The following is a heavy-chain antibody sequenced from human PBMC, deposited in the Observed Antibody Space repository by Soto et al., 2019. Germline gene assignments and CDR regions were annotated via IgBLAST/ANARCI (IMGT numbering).Heavy chain of an antibody. D-gene: IGHD4-17*01. CDR2: INYSAGT. V-gene: IGHV4-34*01. CDR3: ARHYGVDFDY. J-gene: IGHJ4*02. CDR1: GGSFSGYY. Sequence: QVQLQQWGAGLLKPSETLSLTCTVYGGSFSGYYWSWIRQPPGKGLEWIGEINYSAGTNYNPSLKSRVGIAIDASKNPLSLKLGSVTAADTAVYYCARHYGVDFDYWGQGALVTVDS.